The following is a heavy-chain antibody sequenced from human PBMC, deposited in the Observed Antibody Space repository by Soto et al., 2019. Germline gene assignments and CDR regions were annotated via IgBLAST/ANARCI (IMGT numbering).Heavy chain of an antibody. J-gene: IGHJ4*02. CDR1: GGSISRYY. D-gene: IGHD3-10*01. Sequence: PSETLSLTCTVSGGSISRYYWSWIRQPPGKGLEWIGYMYNTGSTVYNPSFKSRVTISVDTSKNQFSLKLSSVTAADTAVYFCARHDGSRSTDYWGKGTLVTVSS. CDR3: ARHDGSRSTDY. V-gene: IGHV4-59*08. CDR2: MYNTGST.